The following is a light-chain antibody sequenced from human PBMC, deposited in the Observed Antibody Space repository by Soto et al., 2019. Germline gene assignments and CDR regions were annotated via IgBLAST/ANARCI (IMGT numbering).Light chain of an antibody. Sequence: QSALTQPASVSASPGQSITICCTGTSSDVGGSNFVSWYQQHPGKPPKLIIYDVATRPSGVSNRFSGSKSGSTASLIISRLQTEGEADYYSVSFPSSTTHVFGSGTKLTVL. J-gene: IGLJ1*01. CDR2: DVA. V-gene: IGLV2-14*03. CDR3: VSFPSSTTHV. CDR1: SSDVGGSNF.